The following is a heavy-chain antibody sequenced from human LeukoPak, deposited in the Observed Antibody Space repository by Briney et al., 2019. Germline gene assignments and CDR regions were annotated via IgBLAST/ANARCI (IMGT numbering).Heavy chain of an antibody. Sequence: GGSLRLSCSASGFTFSIYAMSWVRQAPGKGLEWVSGISGSSDSTYYADSLQGRLTISRDNSKNTLYLQMNSLRAEDTAVYYCAKDRIVNGRMGGAGYWGQGTPVTVSS. J-gene: IGHJ4*02. CDR2: ISGSSDST. CDR3: AKDRIVNGRMGGAGY. D-gene: IGHD6-19*01. CDR1: GFTFSIYA. V-gene: IGHV3-23*01.